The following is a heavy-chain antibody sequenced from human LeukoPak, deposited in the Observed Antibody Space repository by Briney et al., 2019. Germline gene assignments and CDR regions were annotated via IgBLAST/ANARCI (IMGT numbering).Heavy chain of an antibody. V-gene: IGHV4-59*01. CDR1: GGSISSYY. D-gene: IGHD4-17*01. CDR2: IYYSGST. J-gene: IGHJ4*02. Sequence: SETLSLTCTVSGGSISSYYWSWIRQPPGKGLEWIGYIYYSGSTNYNPSLKSRVTISVDTSKNQFSLKLSSVTAADTAVYYCARKDYGDFYFDYWGQGTLVTVSS. CDR3: ARKDYGDFYFDY.